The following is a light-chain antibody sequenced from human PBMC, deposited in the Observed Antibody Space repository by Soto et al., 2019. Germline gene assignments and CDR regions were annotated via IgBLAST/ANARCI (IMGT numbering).Light chain of an antibody. CDR3: SSYAGSNNLV. CDR1: SSDVGGYNY. CDR2: EVS. V-gene: IGLV2-8*01. J-gene: IGLJ2*01. Sequence: QSALTQPPSASGSPGQSVTISCTGTSSDVGGYNYVSWYQQHPGKAPKVIIHEVSKRPSGVPDRFSGSKSGNTASLTVSGLQAEDETDYYCSSYAGSNNLVFGGGTKLTVL.